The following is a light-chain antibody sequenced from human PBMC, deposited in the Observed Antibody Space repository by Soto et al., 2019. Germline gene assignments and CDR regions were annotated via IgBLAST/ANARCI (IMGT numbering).Light chain of an antibody. V-gene: IGLV1-44*01. J-gene: IGLJ1*01. Sequence: QSVLTQPPSASGTPGQRVTISCSGSSSNIASNTVNWYQQLPGTAPKLLIYSNNQRPSGVPDLFSGSKSGTSASLAISGLQSEDEADYYCAAWDDSLNGLYVFGTGTKVTVL. CDR3: AAWDDSLNGLYV. CDR1: SSNIASNT. CDR2: SNN.